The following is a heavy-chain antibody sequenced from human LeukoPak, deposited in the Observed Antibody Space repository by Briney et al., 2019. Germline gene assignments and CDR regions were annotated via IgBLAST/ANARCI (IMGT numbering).Heavy chain of an antibody. Sequence: SETLSLTCTVSGGSISSGSYYWSWIRQPAGKGLEWIGRIYTSGSTNYNPSLKSRVTISVDTSKNQFSLKLSSVTAADTAVYYCARESGSYYGVDVWGKGTTVTISS. D-gene: IGHD1-26*01. CDR3: ARESGSYYGVDV. CDR1: GGSISSGSYY. CDR2: IYTSGST. J-gene: IGHJ6*04. V-gene: IGHV4-61*02.